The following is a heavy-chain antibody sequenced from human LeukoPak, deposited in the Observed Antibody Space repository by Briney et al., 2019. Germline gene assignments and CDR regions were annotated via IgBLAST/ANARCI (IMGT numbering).Heavy chain of an antibody. CDR2: ISGSGGSP. V-gene: IGHV3-23*01. D-gene: IGHD1-26*01. Sequence: PGGSLRLSCAASGFTFSGYVMSWVRRAPGKGLEGVSGISGSGGSPYLADSVKGRFTISRDNFKNTLYLEMNSLRAEDTARYFLARPSTYSYFTLDPWGQGTLVTVSS. J-gene: IGHJ5*02. CDR3: ARPSTYSYFTLDP. CDR1: GFTFSGYV.